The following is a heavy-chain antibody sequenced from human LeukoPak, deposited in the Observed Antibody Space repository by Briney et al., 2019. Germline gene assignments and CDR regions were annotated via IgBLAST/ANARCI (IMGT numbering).Heavy chain of an antibody. CDR2: IYHSGST. CDR3: ARHSGYYKG. J-gene: IGHJ4*02. V-gene: IGHV4-30-2*01. Sequence: PSQTLSLTCTVSGGSTSSGGYCWSWIRQPPGKGLEWIGYIYHSGSTYYNPSLKSRVTISVDRSKNQFSLKLSSVTAADTAVYYCARHSGYYKGWGQGTLVTVSS. CDR1: GGSTSSGGYC. D-gene: IGHD3-22*01.